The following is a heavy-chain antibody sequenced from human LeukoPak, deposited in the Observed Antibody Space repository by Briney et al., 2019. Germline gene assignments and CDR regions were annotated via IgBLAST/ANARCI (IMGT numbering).Heavy chain of an antibody. CDR2: IIPIFGTA. V-gene: IGHV1-69*13. D-gene: IGHD5-12*01. CDR3: ASRGNSGYDMYYFDY. J-gene: IGHJ4*02. Sequence: SVKVSCKASGGTFSSYAISWVRQAPGQGLEWMGGIIPIFGTANYAQKFQGRVTITADESTSTAYMELSSLRSEDTAVYYCASRGNSGYDMYYFDYWGQGTLVTVSS. CDR1: GGTFSSYA.